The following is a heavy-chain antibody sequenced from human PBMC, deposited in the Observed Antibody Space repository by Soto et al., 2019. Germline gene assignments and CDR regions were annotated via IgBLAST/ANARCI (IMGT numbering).Heavy chain of an antibody. CDR3: SRLADY. Sequence: EVQLVESGGGLVQPGGSLRLSCAASGFTFSDHYMDWVRQAPGKGLEWVGRTRNKANSYTTEYAASVKGRFTISRDDSKNSLYLQMNTLKTADTAVYYCSRLADYWGQGTLVTVSS. CDR1: GFTFSDHY. J-gene: IGHJ4*02. V-gene: IGHV3-72*01. CDR2: TRNKANSYTT.